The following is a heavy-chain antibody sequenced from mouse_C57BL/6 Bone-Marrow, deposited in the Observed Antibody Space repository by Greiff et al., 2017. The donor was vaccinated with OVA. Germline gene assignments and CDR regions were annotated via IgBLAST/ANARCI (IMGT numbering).Heavy chain of an antibody. V-gene: IGHV1-26*01. CDR2: INPNNGGT. CDR3: ARSGGSSTGYFDY. CDR1: GYTFTDYY. D-gene: IGHD1-1*01. J-gene: IGHJ2*01. Sequence: VQLQQSGPELVKPGASVKISCKASGYTFTDYYMNWVKQSHGKSLEWIGDINPNNGGTSYNQKFKGKATLTVDKSSSTAYMELRSLTSEDSAVYYCARSGGSSTGYFDYWGQGTTLTVSS.